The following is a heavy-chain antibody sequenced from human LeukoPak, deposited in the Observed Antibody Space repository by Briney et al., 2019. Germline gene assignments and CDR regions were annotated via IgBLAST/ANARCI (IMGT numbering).Heavy chain of an antibody. CDR2: INPNSGGT. CDR1: GYTFTGYY. J-gene: IGHJ4*02. V-gene: IGHV1-2*02. CDR3: ARDYYYGSGKGFGY. D-gene: IGHD3-10*01. Sequence: ASVKVSCKASGYTFTGYYMHWVRQAPGQGLEWMGWINPNSGGTNYAEKFQGRVTMTRDTSISTAYMELSRLRSDDTAVYYCARDYYYGSGKGFGYWGQGTLVTVSS.